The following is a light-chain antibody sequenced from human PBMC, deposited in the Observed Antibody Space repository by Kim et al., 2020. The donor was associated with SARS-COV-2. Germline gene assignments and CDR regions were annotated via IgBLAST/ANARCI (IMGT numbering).Light chain of an antibody. CDR2: VNSDGSH. CDR1: SGHSSYA. J-gene: IGLJ3*02. V-gene: IGLV4-69*01. CDR3: QTWGTGINWV. Sequence: QLVLTQSPSASASLGASVKLTCTLNSGHSSYAIAWHQQQPEKGPRYLMKVNSDGSHSKGDGIPDRFSGSSSGAERYLTISSLQSEDEADYYCQTWGTGINWVFGGGTQLTVL.